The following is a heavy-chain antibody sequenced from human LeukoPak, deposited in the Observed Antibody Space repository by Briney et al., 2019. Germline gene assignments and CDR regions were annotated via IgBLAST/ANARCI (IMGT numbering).Heavy chain of an antibody. V-gene: IGHV1-2*02. J-gene: IGHJ4*02. D-gene: IGHD3-10*01. CDR2: INPNSGGT. CDR1: GYTFTGYY. CDR3: ARDSQTSYYYGSGSIDY. Sequence: GASVKVSCKASGYTFTGYYMHWVRQAPGQGLEWMGWINPNSGGTNYAQKFQGRVTMTRDTSISTAYMELSRLRSDDTAVYYCARDSQTSYYYGSGSIDYWGQGTLVTVSS.